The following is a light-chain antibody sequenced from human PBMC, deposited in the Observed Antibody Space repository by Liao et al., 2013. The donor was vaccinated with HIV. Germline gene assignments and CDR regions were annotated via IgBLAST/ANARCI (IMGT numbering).Light chain of an antibody. Sequence: SYELTQPPSVSLAPGKTARITCGGNNIGSKSVHWYQQKPGQSPLLVIYQDTYRPSGIPERFSGSNSGNTATLTISGTQPMDEADYYCQAWDRNTAIFGGGTKLTVL. CDR2: QDT. J-gene: IGLJ2*01. V-gene: IGLV3-21*01. CDR3: QAWDRNTAI. CDR1: NIGSKS.